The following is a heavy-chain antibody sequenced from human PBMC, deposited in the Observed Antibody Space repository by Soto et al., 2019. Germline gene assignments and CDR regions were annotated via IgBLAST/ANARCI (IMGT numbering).Heavy chain of an antibody. CDR2: IWSDGSEK. CDR3: ARDLGRFNFGSAYFVY. V-gene: IGHV3-33*01. D-gene: IGHD3-10*01. CDR1: GFTFSSNG. J-gene: IGHJ4*02. Sequence: QVQLVESGGGVVQPGRSLRLSCAASGFTFSSNGMHWVRQAPGKGLEWVAVIWSDGSEKYYADSVKGRFSISRDNSKNNLYLHMASLRAEDTAVYYCARDLGRFNFGSAYFVYWGQGTLVTVSS.